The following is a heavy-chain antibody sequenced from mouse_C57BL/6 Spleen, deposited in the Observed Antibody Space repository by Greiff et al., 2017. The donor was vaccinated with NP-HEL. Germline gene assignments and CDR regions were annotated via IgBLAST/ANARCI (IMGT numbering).Heavy chain of an antibody. CDR3: ARENGNWYFDV. CDR2: LYPGDGDT. D-gene: IGHD2-1*01. V-gene: IGHV1-82*01. CDR1: GYAFSSSW. Sequence: QVQLQQSGPELVKPGASVKISCKASGYAFSSSWMNWVKQRPGQGLEWIGRLYPGDGDTNYNGKFKGKATLTADKSSSTAYMQLSSLTSDDSAVYFCARENGNWYFDVWGTGTTVTVSS. J-gene: IGHJ1*03.